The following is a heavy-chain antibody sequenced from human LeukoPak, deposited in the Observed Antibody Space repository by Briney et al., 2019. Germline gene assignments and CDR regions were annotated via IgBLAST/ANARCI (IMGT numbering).Heavy chain of an antibody. J-gene: IGHJ4*02. Sequence: SETLSLTCTVSGGSISSYYWSWIRQPPGKGLEWIGYIYYSGSTNYNPSLKSRVTISVDTSKNQFSLKLRSVTAADTAVYYCARTRNDYGGNYYFDYWGQGTLVTVSS. V-gene: IGHV4-59*01. CDR1: GGSISSYY. D-gene: IGHD4-23*01. CDR3: ARTRNDYGGNYYFDY. CDR2: IYYSGST.